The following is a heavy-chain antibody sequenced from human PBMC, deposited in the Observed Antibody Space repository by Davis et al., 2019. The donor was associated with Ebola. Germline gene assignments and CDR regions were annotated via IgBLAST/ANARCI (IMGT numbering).Heavy chain of an antibody. V-gene: IGHV1-46*01. CDR2: INPSGGST. D-gene: IGHD2-15*01. CDR3: ARGLRNWFDP. J-gene: IGHJ5*02. Sequence: GGSLRLSCAASGLTFSGSAMHWVRQAPGQGLEWMGIINPSGGSTSYAQKFQGRVTMTRDTSTSTVYMELRSLRSDDTAVYYCARGLRNWFDPWGQGTLVTVSS. CDR1: GLTFSGSA.